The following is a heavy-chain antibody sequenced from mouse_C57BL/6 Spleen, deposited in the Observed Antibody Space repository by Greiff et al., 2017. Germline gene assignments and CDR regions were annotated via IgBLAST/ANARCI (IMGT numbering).Heavy chain of an antibody. CDR1: GFNIKDYY. D-gene: IGHD1-1*01. Sequence: EVQLQQSGAELVRPGASVKLSCTASGFNIKDYYMHWVKQRPEQGLEWIGWIDPEDGDTEYAPKFQGKATMTADTSSNTAYLQISSLTSEDTAVYYCTSYYYGGSSFAYWGQGTLVTVSA. V-gene: IGHV14-1*01. CDR2: IDPEDGDT. J-gene: IGHJ3*01. CDR3: TSYYYGGSSFAY.